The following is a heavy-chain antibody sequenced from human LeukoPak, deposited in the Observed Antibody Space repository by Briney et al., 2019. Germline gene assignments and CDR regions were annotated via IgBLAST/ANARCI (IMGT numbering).Heavy chain of an antibody. CDR1: GFTFSSYA. J-gene: IGHJ4*02. Sequence: GGSLRLSCAASGFTFSSYAMSWVRQAPGKGLEWFSAISGSGGSTYYADSVKGRFTISRDNSKNTLYLQMNSLRAEDTAVYYCAKNQYYYDSSGYGEQYYFDYWGQGTLVIVSS. D-gene: IGHD3-22*01. V-gene: IGHV3-23*01. CDR2: ISGSGGST. CDR3: AKNQYYYDSSGYGEQYYFDY.